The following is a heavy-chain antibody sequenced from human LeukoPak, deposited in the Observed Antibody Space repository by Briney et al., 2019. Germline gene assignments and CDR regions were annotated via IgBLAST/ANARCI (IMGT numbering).Heavy chain of an antibody. CDR3: STDQGYGSGSYYWFDP. D-gene: IGHD3-10*01. J-gene: IGHJ5*02. Sequence: GGSLRLSCAASGFTLTNYVMSWVRQAPGKELEWVSGISGSGGSTYYADSVKGRLTISRDNSYNTLYLQMNSLKTEDTAVYYCSTDQGYGSGSYYWFDPWGQGTLVTVSS. CDR2: ISGSGGST. V-gene: IGHV3-23*01. CDR1: GFTLTNYV.